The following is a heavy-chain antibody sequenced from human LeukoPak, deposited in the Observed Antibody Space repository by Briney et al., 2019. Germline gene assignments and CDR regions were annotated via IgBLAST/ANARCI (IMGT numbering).Heavy chain of an antibody. J-gene: IGHJ4*02. Sequence: PGGSLRLSCAASGFTFSSYSMNWVRQAPGKGLEWVSSISSSSSYIYYADSVKGRFTISRNNAKNSLYLQMNSLRAEDTAVYYCARRRYSGSSQHFDYWGQGTLVTVSS. CDR3: ARRRYSGSSQHFDY. D-gene: IGHD1-26*01. CDR1: GFTFSSYS. V-gene: IGHV3-21*01. CDR2: ISSSSSYI.